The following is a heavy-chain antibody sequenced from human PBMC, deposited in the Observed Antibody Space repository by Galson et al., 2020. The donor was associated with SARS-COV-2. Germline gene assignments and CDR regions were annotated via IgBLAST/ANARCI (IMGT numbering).Heavy chain of an antibody. CDR1: GFTFRSYW. V-gene: IGHV3-74*01. J-gene: IGHJ3*01. D-gene: IGHD6-6*01. Sequence: GGSLRLSCAASGFTFRSYWMHWVRQTPGKGLVWLSRISSDGITTNYADSGQGRFTISRDNAKNTLYLQMNNLRAEDTAVYYCARDEISARTYDAVDLWGQGTLVTVSS. CDR3: ARDEISARTYDAVDL. CDR2: ISSDGITT.